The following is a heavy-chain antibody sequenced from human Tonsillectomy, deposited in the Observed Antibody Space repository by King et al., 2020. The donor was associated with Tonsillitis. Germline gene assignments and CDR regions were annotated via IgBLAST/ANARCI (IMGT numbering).Heavy chain of an antibody. CDR2: INPNSGGT. V-gene: IGHV1-2*02. Sequence: QLVQSGAEVKKPGASVKVSCKASGYTFTDYYIHWVRQAPGQGLEWLGWINPNSGGTDYAQKFQGRVTITRDTFISTAYMELSRLRSDDTAVYYCARDLCTTSCFAGWFDPWGQGTLVTVSS. J-gene: IGHJ5*02. CDR3: ARDLCTTSCFAGWFDP. D-gene: IGHD2-2*01. CDR1: GYTFTDYY.